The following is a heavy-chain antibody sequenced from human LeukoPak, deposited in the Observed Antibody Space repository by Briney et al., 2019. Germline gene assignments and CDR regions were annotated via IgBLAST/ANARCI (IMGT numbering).Heavy chain of an antibody. CDR2: IIPIFGTA. V-gene: IGHV1-69*01. Sequence: GASVKVSCKASGGTFSSYAISWVRQAPGQGLEWMGGIIPIFGTANYAQKFQGRVTITADESTSSAYMELSSLRSEDTAVYYCARGRVYYDSSGYYNYFDYWGQGTLVTVSS. CDR3: ARGRVYYDSSGYYNYFDY. CDR1: GGTFSSYA. D-gene: IGHD3-22*01. J-gene: IGHJ4*02.